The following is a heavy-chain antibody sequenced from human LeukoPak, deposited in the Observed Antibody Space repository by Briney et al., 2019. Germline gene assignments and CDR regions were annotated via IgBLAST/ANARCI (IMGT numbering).Heavy chain of an antibody. Sequence: GRSLRLSCVTSGFTFRSSGFPWVPQAPGKGLERVAVIWDDGTNKYYADSVKGRFTISRDNSKHTLSLRMNSLRAEDTSVYYCARDAGYNSASLIYDWGQGALVTVSS. CDR3: ARDAGYNSASLIYD. V-gene: IGHV3-33*01. D-gene: IGHD1-14*01. CDR1: GFTFRSSG. CDR2: IWDDGTNK. J-gene: IGHJ4*02.